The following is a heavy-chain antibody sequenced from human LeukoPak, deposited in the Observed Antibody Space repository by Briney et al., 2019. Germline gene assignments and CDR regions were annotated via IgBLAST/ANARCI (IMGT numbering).Heavy chain of an antibody. CDR1: GYTFTSYY. J-gene: IGHJ4*02. CDR2: INPSGGST. CDR3: ARGSPISGSYYGGLGY. Sequence: ASVKVSCKASGYTFTSYYMHWVRQAPGQGLEWMGIINPSGGSTSYAQKFQGRVTMTRDTSTSTVYMELSSLRSEDTAVYYCARGSPISGSYYGGLGYWGQGTLVTVSS. D-gene: IGHD1-26*01. V-gene: IGHV1-46*01.